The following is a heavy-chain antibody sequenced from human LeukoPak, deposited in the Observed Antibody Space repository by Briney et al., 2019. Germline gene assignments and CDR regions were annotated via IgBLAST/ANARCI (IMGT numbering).Heavy chain of an antibody. J-gene: IGHJ4*02. Sequence: SSETLSLTCTVSGGSISSDNYYWGWIRQPPGKGLEWIGSIYYSGTTYYNPSLKSRVTISVDTSKNQFSLNLSSVTAADTAVYYCARDGEMATIENYFDYWGQGTLVTVSS. CDR2: IYYSGTT. D-gene: IGHD5-24*01. V-gene: IGHV4-39*07. CDR1: GGSISSDNYY. CDR3: ARDGEMATIENYFDY.